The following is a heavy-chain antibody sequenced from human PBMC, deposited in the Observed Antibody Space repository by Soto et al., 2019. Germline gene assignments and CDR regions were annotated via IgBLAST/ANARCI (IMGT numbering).Heavy chain of an antibody. CDR3: ARERDYDSSGYYYRQGYFDL. J-gene: IGHJ2*01. D-gene: IGHD3-22*01. CDR1: GGSISSSNW. CDR2: IYHSGST. V-gene: IGHV4-4*02. Sequence: QVQLQESGPGLVKPSGTLSLTCAVSGGSISSSNWWSWVRQPPGKGLEWIGEIYHSGSTNYNPSLKSRVTISVDKSKHQFSLKLSSVTAADTAVYYCARERDYDSSGYYYRQGYFDLWGRGTLVTVSS.